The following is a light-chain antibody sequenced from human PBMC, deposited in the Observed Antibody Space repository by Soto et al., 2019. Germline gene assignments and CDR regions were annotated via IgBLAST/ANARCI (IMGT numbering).Light chain of an antibody. CDR1: SGNIASRY. Sequence: NFMLTQPHSVSASPGKTVTISCTRSSGNIASRYVQWYQQRPGSAPTTVIFEDKERPSGVPDRFSSSNDNSSNSASLTISGLKTEDEAVYYCQSYDRTSVVFGGGTQLTVL. CDR2: EDK. J-gene: IGLJ2*01. CDR3: QSYDRTSVV. V-gene: IGLV6-57*04.